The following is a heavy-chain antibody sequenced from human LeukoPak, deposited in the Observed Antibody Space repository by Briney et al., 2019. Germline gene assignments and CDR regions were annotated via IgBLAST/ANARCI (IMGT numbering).Heavy chain of an antibody. CDR1: GCSISRSSYP. CDR2: TYSSGSTS. J-gene: IGHJ5*02. V-gene: IGHV4-39*01. Sequence: PSETLSLTCTVSGCSISRSSYPWGWNRPPPGKGLEWIASTYSSGSTSSYNPSLKSRVTISVDTSKNQFSLELSSVTAADTAVYYCASLISAAATSWGQGTLVTVSS. D-gene: IGHD6-13*01. CDR3: ASLISAAATS.